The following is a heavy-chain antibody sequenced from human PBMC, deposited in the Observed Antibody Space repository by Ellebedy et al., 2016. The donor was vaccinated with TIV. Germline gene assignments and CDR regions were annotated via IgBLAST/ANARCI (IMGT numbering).Heavy chain of an antibody. V-gene: IGHV3-30*03. D-gene: IGHD6-25*01. Sequence: GESLKISXAASGFTFSSYGMHWVRQAPGKGLEWVAVISYDGSNKYYADSVKGRFTISRDNSKNTLYLQMNSLRAEDTAVYYCASKQRVGKVRHFDIWGQGTMVTVSS. CDR1: GFTFSSYG. CDR2: ISYDGSNK. CDR3: ASKQRVGKVRHFDI. J-gene: IGHJ3*02.